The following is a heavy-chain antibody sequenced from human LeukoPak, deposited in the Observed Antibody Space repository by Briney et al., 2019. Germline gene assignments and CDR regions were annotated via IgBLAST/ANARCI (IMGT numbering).Heavy chain of an antibody. J-gene: IGHJ4*02. V-gene: IGHV1-69*06. CDR1: GGTFSSYA. CDR2: IIPIFGTA. CDR3: ATPRYCSSTSCYALMD. Sequence: ASVKASCKASGGTFSSYAISWVRQAPGQGLEWMGGIIPIFGTANYAQKFQGRVTITADKSTSTAYMELSSLRSEDTAVYYCATPRYCSSTSCYALMDWGQGTLVTVSS. D-gene: IGHD2-2*01.